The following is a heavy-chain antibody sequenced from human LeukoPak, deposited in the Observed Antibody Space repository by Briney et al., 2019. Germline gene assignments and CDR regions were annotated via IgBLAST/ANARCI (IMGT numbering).Heavy chain of an antibody. CDR3: AKAVSHSYFDF. Sequence: PGGSLSLSCAASGFSFSNYGMSWVRQPPGKGLEWVSAISGSGGSTDYADSVKGRFTISRDNSKNTLYLQMNSLRAEDTALYFCAKAVSHSYFDFWGQGTLVTVSA. D-gene: IGHD6-19*01. J-gene: IGHJ4*02. CDR1: GFSFSNYG. V-gene: IGHV3-23*01. CDR2: ISGSGGST.